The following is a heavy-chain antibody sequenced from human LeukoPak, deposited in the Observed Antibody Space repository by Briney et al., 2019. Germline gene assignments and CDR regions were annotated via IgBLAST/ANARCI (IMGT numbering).Heavy chain of an antibody. D-gene: IGHD2-2*01. CDR1: GGSISSSSYY. Sequence: SETLSLTCTVSGGSISSSSYYGGWIRRAPGKGVEWIGRIYYSGSTYYNPSLKSRVTISVDTSKNQFSLKLSSVTDADTAVYYCARDFFTAARAPQADHYFDYWGQGTLVTVSS. J-gene: IGHJ4*02. CDR3: ARDFFTAARAPQADHYFDY. CDR2: IYYSGST. V-gene: IGHV4-39*07.